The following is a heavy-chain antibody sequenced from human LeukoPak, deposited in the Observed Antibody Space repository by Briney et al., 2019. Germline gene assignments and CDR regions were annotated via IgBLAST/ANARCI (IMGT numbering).Heavy chain of an antibody. CDR1: GYTFTSYY. CDR2: INPSGGST. V-gene: IGHV1-46*01. D-gene: IGHD1-14*01. J-gene: IGHJ5*02. CDR3: ARDPDIGWFDP. Sequence: ASVKVSCKASGYTFTSYYMHWVRQAPGQGLEWMGIINPSGGSTSYAQKFQGRVTMTRDTSISTAYMELSRLRPDDTAVYYCARDPDIGWFDPWGQGTLVTVSS.